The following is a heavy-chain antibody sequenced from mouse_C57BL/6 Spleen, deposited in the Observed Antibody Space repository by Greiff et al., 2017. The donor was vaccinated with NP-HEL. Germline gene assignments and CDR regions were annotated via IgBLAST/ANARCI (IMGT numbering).Heavy chain of an antibody. CDR3: AKIYYDYDGDYFDY. Sequence: EVQLQQSGPELVKPGASVKMSCKASGYTFTDYNMHWVKQSHGKSLEWIGYINPNNGGTSYNQKFKGKATLTVNKSSSTAYMELRSLTSEDSAVYYCAKIYYDYDGDYFDYWGQGTTLTVSS. CDR2: INPNNGGT. CDR1: GYTFTDYN. J-gene: IGHJ2*01. V-gene: IGHV1-22*01. D-gene: IGHD2-4*01.